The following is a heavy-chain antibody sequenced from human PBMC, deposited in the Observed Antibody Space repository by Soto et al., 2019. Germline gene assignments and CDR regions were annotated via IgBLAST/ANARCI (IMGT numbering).Heavy chain of an antibody. Sequence: SETLSLTCTVSGGSMSSHYWTWLRQPPGKGLEWIGYISYSGSTYYNPSLKSRVTISADTSRNQFSLKLSSVIAADTAVYYCARADPDASVGYWGQGTQVTVSS. CDR3: ARADPDASVGY. CDR1: GGSMSSHY. CDR2: ISYSGST. J-gene: IGHJ4*02. V-gene: IGHV4-59*11.